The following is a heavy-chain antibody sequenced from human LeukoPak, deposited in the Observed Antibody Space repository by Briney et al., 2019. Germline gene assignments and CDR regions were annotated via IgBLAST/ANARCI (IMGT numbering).Heavy chain of an antibody. J-gene: IGHJ6*03. D-gene: IGHD3-16*01. V-gene: IGHV4-59*01. CDR3: ARETSQKGAHYMDV. CDR2: TYYSGST. Sequence: SETLSLTCTVSGGSISSYYWSWIRQPPGKGLKWIGYTYYSGSTSYSPSLRSRVTISVDTSKNQFSLKLSSVTAADTAVYYCARETSQKGAHYMDVWGKGTTVTISS. CDR1: GGSISSYY.